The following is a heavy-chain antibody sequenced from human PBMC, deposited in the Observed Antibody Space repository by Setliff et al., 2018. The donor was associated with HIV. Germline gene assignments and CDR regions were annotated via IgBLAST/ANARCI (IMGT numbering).Heavy chain of an antibody. J-gene: IGHJ4*02. CDR1: GASISSYY. Sequence: SETLSLTCNVSGASISSYYWSWIRQPPGKGLEWIGYIYYRGGTNYNPSLKSRLTISVDAAKNQFSLKLSSVTTAGTAIYYCARATATWLVDNWGQGTLVTVSS. CDR2: IYYRGGT. V-gene: IGHV4-59*01. CDR3: ARATATWLVDN. D-gene: IGHD2-15*01.